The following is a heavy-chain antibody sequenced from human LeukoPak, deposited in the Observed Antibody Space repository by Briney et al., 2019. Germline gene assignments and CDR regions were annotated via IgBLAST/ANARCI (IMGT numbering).Heavy chain of an antibody. CDR2: IYYSGST. D-gene: IGHD3-10*01. V-gene: IGHV4-31*03. CDR3: ARETRTYFGWGSYSAYYFDY. Sequence: PSQTLSLTCTVSGGSISSGCHYWSWIRQHPGKGLEGIMYIYYSGSTYYNPSLKRRVTISVDTSKNQFSLKLSSVTAADTADYYCARETRTYFGWGSYSAYYFDYWGEGTLVTVSS. J-gene: IGHJ4*02. CDR1: GGSISSGCHY.